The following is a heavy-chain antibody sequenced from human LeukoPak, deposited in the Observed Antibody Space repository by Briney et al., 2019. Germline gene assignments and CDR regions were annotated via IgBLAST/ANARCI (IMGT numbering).Heavy chain of an antibody. CDR2: IHYSGST. D-gene: IGHD6-19*01. Sequence: KSSETLSLTCTVSGGSISSYYWSWVRKPPGKGLEWIGNIHYSGSTNYNPSLKSRVTISVDTSKNQFSLKLISVTAADTAVYYCARRSISSGWLWFDPWGQGTLVTVS. CDR1: GGSISSYY. J-gene: IGHJ5*02. V-gene: IGHV4-59*08. CDR3: ARRSISSGWLWFDP.